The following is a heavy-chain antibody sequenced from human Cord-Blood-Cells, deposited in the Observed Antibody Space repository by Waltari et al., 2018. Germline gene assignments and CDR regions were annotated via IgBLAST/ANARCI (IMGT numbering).Heavy chain of an antibody. V-gene: IGHV3-7*01. D-gene: IGHD6-6*01. Sequence: EVQLVESGGGLVRPGGSLRLSCAASGFTFSSYWMSWVRQAPGKGLEWVANIKQDGSEKYYVDSVKGRFTISRDNAKNSLYLQMNSLRAEDTAVYYCAREARPKIAAFDYWGQGTLVTVSS. CDR1: GFTFSSYW. J-gene: IGHJ4*02. CDR3: AREARPKIAAFDY. CDR2: IKQDGSEK.